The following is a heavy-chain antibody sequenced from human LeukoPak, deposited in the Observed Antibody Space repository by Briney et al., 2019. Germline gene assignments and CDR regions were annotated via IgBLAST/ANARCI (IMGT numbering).Heavy chain of an antibody. CDR1: GGSISSGSFY. CDR2: IYYSGST. Sequence: SETLSLTCTVSGGSISSGSFYWGWIRQPPGKGLEWIGSIYYSGSTYYNPSLESRVTVSIDTAKNQFSLKMTSVTAADTAVYFCARDKTFEVVNFFDSWGRGTLVTVSS. J-gene: IGHJ4*02. D-gene: IGHD3-3*01. V-gene: IGHV4-39*07. CDR3: ARDKTFEVVNFFDS.